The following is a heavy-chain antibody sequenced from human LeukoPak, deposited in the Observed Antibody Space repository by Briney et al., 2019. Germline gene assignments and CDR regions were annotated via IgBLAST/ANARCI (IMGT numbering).Heavy chain of an antibody. V-gene: IGHV1-18*01. D-gene: IGHD2-21*02. Sequence: GASVKVSCKASGYTFTSYGISWVRQAPGQGLEWMGWISAYNGNTNYAQKLQGRVTMTTDTSTSTAYMELTTLRSDDTAVYYCAKSIEYCGADCYGYFDLWGRGTLVTVSS. CDR3: AKSIEYCGADCYGYFDL. CDR1: GYTFTSYG. J-gene: IGHJ2*01. CDR2: ISAYNGNT.